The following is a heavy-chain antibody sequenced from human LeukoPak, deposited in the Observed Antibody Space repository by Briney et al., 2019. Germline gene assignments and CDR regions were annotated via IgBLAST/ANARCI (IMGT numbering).Heavy chain of an antibody. CDR1: GVSISTYY. V-gene: IGHV4-59*01. Sequence: SETLSLTCTVSGVSISTYYWSWIRQPPGKGLEWIGYIFYNGGTKYNPSLKSRVTMSVDTPKNQFSLKLNSVTAADTAVYYCGRARPGEVIEYWGQGTLVTVSS. CDR2: IFYNGGT. D-gene: IGHD3-10*01. CDR3: GRARPGEVIEY. J-gene: IGHJ4*02.